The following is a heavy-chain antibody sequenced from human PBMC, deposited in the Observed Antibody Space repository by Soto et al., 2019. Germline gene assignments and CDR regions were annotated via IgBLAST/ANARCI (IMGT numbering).Heavy chain of an antibody. CDR2: MNPNSGNT. CDR3: ARGRFCSGGSCYRRWFDP. D-gene: IGHD2-15*01. Sequence: ASVKVSCKASGYTFTSYDINWVRQATGQGLEWMGWMNPNSGNTGYAQKFQGRVTMTRNTSISTAYMELSSLRSEDTAVYYCARGRFCSGGSCYRRWFDPWGQGTRVTVSS. CDR1: GYTFTSYD. V-gene: IGHV1-8*01. J-gene: IGHJ5*02.